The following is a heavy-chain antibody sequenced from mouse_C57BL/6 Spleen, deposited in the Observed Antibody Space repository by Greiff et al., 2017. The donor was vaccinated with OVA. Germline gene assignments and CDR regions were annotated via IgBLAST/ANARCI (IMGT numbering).Heavy chain of an antibody. CDR1: GYTFTNYW. CDR3: ARSGGTVVGGYCFDY. V-gene: IGHV1-63*01. D-gene: IGHD1-1*01. J-gene: IGHJ2*01. CDR2: IYLGGGYT. Sequence: QVQLLQSGAEMVRPGTSVKMSCKASGYTFTNYWIGWAQQTPGHGLEWIGDIYLGGGYTNYHAKFKGKFTLTADKSSSTAYMQFSSMTSEDSDIYCCARSGGTVVGGYCFDYWGQGTTLTVSS.